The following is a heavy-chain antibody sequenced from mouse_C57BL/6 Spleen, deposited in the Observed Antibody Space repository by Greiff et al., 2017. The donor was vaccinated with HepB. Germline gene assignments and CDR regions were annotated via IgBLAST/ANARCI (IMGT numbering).Heavy chain of an antibody. D-gene: IGHD1-1*01. J-gene: IGHJ1*03. CDR3: ARGLYYYGSSHWYFDV. CDR2: IYPGSGST. V-gene: IGHV1-55*01. Sequence: QVQLQQSGAELVKPGASVQMSCKASGYTFPSYWITWVNQRPGQGLEWIGDIYPGSGSTNYNEKFKSKATLTVDTSSSTAYMQLSSLTSEDSAVYYCARGLYYYGSSHWYFDVWGTGTTVTVSS. CDR1: GYTFPSYW.